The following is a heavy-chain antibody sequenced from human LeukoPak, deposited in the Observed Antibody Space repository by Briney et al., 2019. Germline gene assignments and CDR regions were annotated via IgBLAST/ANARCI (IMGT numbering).Heavy chain of an antibody. Sequence: SVNVSCTASGGTFSSYTISWVRQAPGQGLEWMGRIIPILGIANYAQKFQGRVTITADKSTSTAYMELSSLRSEDTAVYYCARESIAVAGSFDYWGQGTLVTVSS. CDR2: IIPILGIA. J-gene: IGHJ4*02. CDR3: ARESIAVAGSFDY. V-gene: IGHV1-69*02. D-gene: IGHD6-19*01. CDR1: GGTFSSYT.